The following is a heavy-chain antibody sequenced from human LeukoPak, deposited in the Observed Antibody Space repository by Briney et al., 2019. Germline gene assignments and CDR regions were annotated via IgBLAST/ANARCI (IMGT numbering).Heavy chain of an antibody. J-gene: IGHJ4*02. Sequence: PGGSLRLSCAASGFTFSSYGMHWVRQAPGKGLEWVAVISYDGSNKYYADSVKGRFTISRDNSKNTLYLQMNSLRAEDTAVYYCAKDRYSSGWYYFDYWGQRTLVTVSS. CDR2: ISYDGSNK. V-gene: IGHV3-30*18. CDR1: GFTFSSYG. D-gene: IGHD6-19*01. CDR3: AKDRYSSGWYYFDY.